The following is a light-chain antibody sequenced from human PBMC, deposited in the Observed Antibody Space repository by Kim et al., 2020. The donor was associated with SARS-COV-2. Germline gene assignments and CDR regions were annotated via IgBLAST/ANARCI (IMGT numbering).Light chain of an antibody. J-gene: IGKJ2*01. V-gene: IGKV3-20*01. Sequence: EIVLTQSPGALSLSPGERATLSCRASQSVSSTYLAWFQQKPGQAPRLLIFGASGRATGIPDRFSGGGSGTDSTLTISRLEPDDFAVYYCLHYGSSLYTFGQGTKLEIK. CDR2: GAS. CDR1: QSVSSTY. CDR3: LHYGSSLYT.